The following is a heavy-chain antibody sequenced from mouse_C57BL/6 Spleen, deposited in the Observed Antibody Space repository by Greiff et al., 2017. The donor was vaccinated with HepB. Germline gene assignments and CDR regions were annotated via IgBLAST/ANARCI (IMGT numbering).Heavy chain of an antibody. J-gene: IGHJ4*01. CDR3: AINYFYAMDY. CDR2: INPNNGGT. CDR1: GYTFTDYN. D-gene: IGHD1-1*01. V-gene: IGHV1-22*01. Sequence: VQLPQSGPELVKPGASVKMSCKASGYTFTDYNLHWVKQSPGKSLEWIGYINPNNGGTSYNQKFKGKAPLTVNKSSSTADMELRSLTSEDSAVYYCAINYFYAMDYWGQGTSVTVSS.